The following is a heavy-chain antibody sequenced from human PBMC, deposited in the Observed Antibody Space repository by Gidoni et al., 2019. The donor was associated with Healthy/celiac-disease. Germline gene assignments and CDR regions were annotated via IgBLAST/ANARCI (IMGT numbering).Heavy chain of an antibody. CDR3: ARGLGYCSGGSCSTFDY. CDR1: GFTFSSYG. Sequence: QVQLVESGGGVVQPGRSLRLSCAASGFTFSSYGMHWVRQAPGKGLEWVAVIWYDGSNKYYADSVKGRFTISRDNSKNTLYLQMNSLRAEDTAVYYCARGLGYCSGGSCSTFDYWGQGTLVTVSS. V-gene: IGHV3-33*01. D-gene: IGHD2-15*01. CDR2: IWYDGSNK. J-gene: IGHJ4*02.